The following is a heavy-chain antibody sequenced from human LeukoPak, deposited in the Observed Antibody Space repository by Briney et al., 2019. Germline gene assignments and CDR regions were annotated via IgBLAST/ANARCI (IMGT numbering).Heavy chain of an antibody. CDR1: GGTFSSYA. CDR2: IIPIFGTA. Sequence: GASVKVSCKASGGTFSSYAIGWVRQAPGQGLEWMGGIIPIFGTANYAQKFQGRVTITADESTSTAYMELSSLRSEDTAVYYCASRIHCSGGSCYSGSFDYWGQGTLVTVSS. V-gene: IGHV1-69*01. CDR3: ASRIHCSGGSCYSGSFDY. D-gene: IGHD2-15*01. J-gene: IGHJ4*02.